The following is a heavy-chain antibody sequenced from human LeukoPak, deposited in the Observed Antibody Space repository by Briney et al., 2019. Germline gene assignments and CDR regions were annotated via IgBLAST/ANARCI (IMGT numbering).Heavy chain of an antibody. V-gene: IGHV4-59*08. D-gene: IGHD3-22*01. CDR3: ASLPYDSSGYYWFDP. Sequence: SETLSLTCTVSGDSIRSYYWSWIRQPPGKGLEWIGYIYNSGSTNYNPSLKSRVTISVDTSKNQFSLKLSSVTAADTAVYYCASLPYDSSGYYWFDPWGQGTLVTVSS. J-gene: IGHJ5*02. CDR1: GDSIRSYY. CDR2: IYNSGST.